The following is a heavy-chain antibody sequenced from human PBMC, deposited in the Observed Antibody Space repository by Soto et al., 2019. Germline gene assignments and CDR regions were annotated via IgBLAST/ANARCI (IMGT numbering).Heavy chain of an antibody. D-gene: IGHD5-18*01. CDR3: ARVRYSYGPQNYYYYMDV. CDR2: IYYSGST. J-gene: IGHJ6*03. V-gene: IGHV4-59*01. Sequence: SETLSLTCTVSGGSISSYYWSWIRQPPGKGLEWIGYIYYSGSTNYNPSLKSRVTISVDTSKNQFSLKLSSVTAADTAVYYCARVRYSYGPQNYYYYMDVWGKGTTVTVSS. CDR1: GGSISSYY.